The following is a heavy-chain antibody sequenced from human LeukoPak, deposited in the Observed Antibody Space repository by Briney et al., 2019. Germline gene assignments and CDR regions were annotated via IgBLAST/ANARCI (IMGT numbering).Heavy chain of an antibody. CDR1: GFTFSSYA. CDR2: ISGSGGST. CDR3: AKDFSGVVVVITTYTGDAFDI. V-gene: IGHV3-23*01. D-gene: IGHD3-22*01. J-gene: IGHJ3*02. Sequence: GGSLRLSCAASGFTFSSYAMSWVRQAPGKGLEWVSAISGSGGSTYYADSVKGRFTISRDNSKNTLCLQMNSLRAEDTAVYYCAKDFSGVVVVITTYTGDAFDIWGQGTMVTVSS.